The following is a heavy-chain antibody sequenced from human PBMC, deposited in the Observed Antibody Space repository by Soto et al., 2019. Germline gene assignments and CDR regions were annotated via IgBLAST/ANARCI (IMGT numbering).Heavy chain of an antibody. J-gene: IGHJ3*02. CDR3: ARLIPYCGGDCYSVGAFDI. CDR2: VYHSGRA. V-gene: IGHV4-39*01. D-gene: IGHD2-21*02. Sequence: QLQLRESGPGLVQPSESVSLTCTVSGGSITSRDNYWGWIRQPPGKGLEWIGTVYHSGRADYNPSLKSRVTMSVDTSRNEFSLNLNSVTAADTSVYYCARLIPYCGGDCYSVGAFDIWGQGTMVTVSS. CDR1: GGSITSRDNY.